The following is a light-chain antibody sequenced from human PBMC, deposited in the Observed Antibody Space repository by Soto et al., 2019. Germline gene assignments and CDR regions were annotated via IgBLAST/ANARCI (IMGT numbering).Light chain of an antibody. CDR3: QQYYSYPPT. J-gene: IGKJ2*01. Sequence: AIRITQAPSLFSASTGDIVTITCRASQGISSYLAWYQQKPGKAPKLLIYAASTLQSGVPSRFSGSGSGTDFTLTISCLQSEDFATYYCQQYYSYPPTFGQGTKLEIK. V-gene: IGKV1-8*01. CDR2: AAS. CDR1: QGISSY.